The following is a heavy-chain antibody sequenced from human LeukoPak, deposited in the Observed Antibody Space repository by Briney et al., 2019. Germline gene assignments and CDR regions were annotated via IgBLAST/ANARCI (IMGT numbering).Heavy chain of an antibody. CDR1: GGSLSDYY. CDR3: ARQLKSALGPAPYWYLDL. J-gene: IGHJ2*01. V-gene: IGHV4-34*01. Sequence: PSETLSFTCAVYGGSLSDYYWGWIRQPPGKGLEWIGEIRVGGDTNYNPSLKSRVTMSTDTSKSQFSLNLRSVTAADTAVFYCARQLKSALGPAPYWYLDLWGRGTLVTVSS. CDR2: IRVGGDT. D-gene: IGHD1-1*01.